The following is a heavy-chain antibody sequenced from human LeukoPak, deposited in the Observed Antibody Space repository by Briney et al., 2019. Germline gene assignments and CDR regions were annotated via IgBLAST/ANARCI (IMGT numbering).Heavy chain of an antibody. Sequence: SVKVSCKASGGTFSSYAISWVRQAPGPGLEWMGGIIPIFGTANYAQKFQGRVTITADDSTSTAYMELSSLRSEDTAVYYCARDLRWFNAEYFQHWGQGTLVTVSS. CDR3: ARDLRWFNAEYFQH. J-gene: IGHJ1*01. D-gene: IGHD4-23*01. V-gene: IGHV1-69*01. CDR2: IIPIFGTA. CDR1: GGTFSSYA.